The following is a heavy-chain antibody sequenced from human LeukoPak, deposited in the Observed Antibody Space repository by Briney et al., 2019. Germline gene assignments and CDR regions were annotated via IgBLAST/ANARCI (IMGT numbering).Heavy chain of an antibody. CDR2: IYYSGST. D-gene: IGHD3-22*01. CDR1: GGSISSYY. V-gene: IGHV4-59*08. Sequence: SETLSLTCTVSGGSISSYYWSWIRQPPGKGLEWIGYIYYSGSTNYNPSLKSRVTTSVDTSKNQFSLKLSSVTAADTAVYYCARTTYYYDSSGYYWVTVFDYWGQGTLVTVSS. J-gene: IGHJ4*02. CDR3: ARTTYYYDSSGYYWVTVFDY.